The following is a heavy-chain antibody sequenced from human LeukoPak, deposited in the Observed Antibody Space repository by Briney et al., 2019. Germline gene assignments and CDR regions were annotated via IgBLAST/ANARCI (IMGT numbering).Heavy chain of an antibody. CDR2: INPNSGGT. CDR3: ARGSSSPRGSRRYYYYYYMDV. D-gene: IGHD6-6*01. CDR1: GYTFTDYY. V-gene: IGHV1-2*02. Sequence: ASVKVSCKASGYTFTDYYMHWVRQAPGQGLEWMGWINPNSGGTNYAQKFQGRVTMTRDTSISTAYMELSRLRSDDTAVYYCARGSSSPRGSRRYYYYYYMDVWGKGTTVTVSS. J-gene: IGHJ6*03.